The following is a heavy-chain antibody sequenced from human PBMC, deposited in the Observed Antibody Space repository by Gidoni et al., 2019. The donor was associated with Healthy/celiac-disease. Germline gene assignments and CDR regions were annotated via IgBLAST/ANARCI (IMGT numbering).Heavy chain of an antibody. V-gene: IGHV3-21*01. J-gene: IGHJ6*02. Sequence: EVQLVESGGGLVKPGGSLRLSCAASGFTFSSYSMNWVRQAPGKGLEWVSSISSSSSYIYYADSVKGRFTISRDNAKNSLYLQMNSLRAEDTAVYYCARGNSGYDLVTNGYGMDVWGQGTTVTVSS. CDR3: ARGNSGYDLVTNGYGMDV. CDR2: ISSSSSYI. D-gene: IGHD5-12*01. CDR1: GFTFSSYS.